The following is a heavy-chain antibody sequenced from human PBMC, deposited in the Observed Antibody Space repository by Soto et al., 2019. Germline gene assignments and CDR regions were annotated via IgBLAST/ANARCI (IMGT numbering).Heavy chain of an antibody. CDR1: GFTFGDYA. CDR3: TRATPSFQQLAPFDY. J-gene: IGHJ4*02. D-gene: IGHD6-13*01. CDR2: IRSNAYGGTT. V-gene: IGHV3-49*03. Sequence: GGSLRLSCTASGFTFGDYAMSWFRQAPGKGLEWVGFIRSNAYGGTTEYAASVKGRFTISRDDSKSMAYLQMNSLKTEDTAVYYCTRATPSFQQLAPFDYWGQGTLVTVSS.